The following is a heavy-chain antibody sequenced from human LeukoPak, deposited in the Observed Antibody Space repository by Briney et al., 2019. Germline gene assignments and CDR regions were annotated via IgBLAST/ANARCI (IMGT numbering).Heavy chain of an antibody. J-gene: IGHJ4*02. CDR1: GFTFSSYG. V-gene: IGHV3-30*02. Sequence: GGSLRLSCAASGFTFSSYGMHWVRQAPGKGLEWVAFIRYDGSNEYYADSVKGRFTISRDNSKNTLYLQMNSLRAEDTAVYYCAKGSGYYYDSSGYYLGYWGQGTLVTVSS. CDR2: IRYDGSNE. CDR3: AKGSGYYYDSSGYYLGY. D-gene: IGHD3-22*01.